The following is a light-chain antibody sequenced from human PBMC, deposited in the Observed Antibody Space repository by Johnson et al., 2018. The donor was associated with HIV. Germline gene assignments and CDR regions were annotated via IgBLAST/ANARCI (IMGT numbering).Light chain of an antibody. Sequence: QSVLTQPPSASGTPGQSVTISCSGSSSNIGSNTVNWYQQLPGTAPKLLIYRNNQRPSGVPDRFSGSKSGTSASLAISGLQAEDEADYYCAAWDDSLRGVFGTGTKVTVL. V-gene: IGLV1-44*01. J-gene: IGLJ1*01. CDR1: SSNIGSNT. CDR3: AAWDDSLRGV. CDR2: RNN.